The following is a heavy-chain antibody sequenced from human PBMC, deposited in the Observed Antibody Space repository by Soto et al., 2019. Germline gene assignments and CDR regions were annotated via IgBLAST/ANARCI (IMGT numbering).Heavy chain of an antibody. CDR3: ARSPYSSGYYYAIDY. CDR1: GYTIIMYY. CDR2: INPSGGST. Sequence: ASVKVSCKASGYTIIMYYIHWMRQAPGQGLEWMGLINPSGGSTTYAQKFQGRVTMTRDTSTSTVYMDLSSLKSEDTAVYYCARSPYSSGYYYAIDYWGQGTQVPVS. J-gene: IGHJ4*02. V-gene: IGHV1-46*01. D-gene: IGHD3-22*01.